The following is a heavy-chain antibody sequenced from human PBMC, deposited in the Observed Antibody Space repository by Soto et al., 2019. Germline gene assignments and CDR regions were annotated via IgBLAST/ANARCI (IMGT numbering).Heavy chain of an antibody. CDR3: ARESTMVRGVDYGMDV. D-gene: IGHD3-10*01. CDR2: IYHSGST. CDR1: GGSISSGGYS. J-gene: IGHJ6*02. V-gene: IGHV4-30-2*01. Sequence: SETLSLTCAVSGGSISSGGYSWSWIRQPPGKGLEWIGYIYHSGSTYYNPSLKSRVTISVDRSKNQFSLKLSSVTAADTAVYYCARESTMVRGVDYGMDVWGQGTTVTVSS.